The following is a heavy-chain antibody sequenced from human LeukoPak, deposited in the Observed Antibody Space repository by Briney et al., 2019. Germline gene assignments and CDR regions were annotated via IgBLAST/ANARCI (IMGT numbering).Heavy chain of an antibody. Sequence: PSETLSLTCTVSGYSISSGYYWGWIRQPPGKGLEWIGSIYHSGSTYYNPSLKSRVTISVDTSKNQFSLKLSSVTAADTAVYYCARYSSGWGPPDYFDYWGQGTLVTVSS. J-gene: IGHJ4*02. CDR3: ARYSSGWGPPDYFDY. CDR2: IYHSGST. V-gene: IGHV4-38-2*02. CDR1: GYSISSGYY. D-gene: IGHD6-19*01.